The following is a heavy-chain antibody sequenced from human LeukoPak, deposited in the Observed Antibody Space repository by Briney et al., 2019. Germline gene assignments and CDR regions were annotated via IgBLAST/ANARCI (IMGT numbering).Heavy chain of an antibody. V-gene: IGHV4-39*07. J-gene: IGHJ6*03. CDR3: ARDWGVGGRPGYMDV. Sequence: PSETLSLTCTVSGGSISGSSYYWGWIRQPPGKGLEWIGTIYYRGNTYYNPSLKSRVSISVDTSKNQFSLSLRSVTAADTAVYFCARDWGVGGRPGYMDVWGKGTTVTVSS. CDR2: IYYRGNT. CDR1: GGSISGSSYY. D-gene: IGHD6-6*01.